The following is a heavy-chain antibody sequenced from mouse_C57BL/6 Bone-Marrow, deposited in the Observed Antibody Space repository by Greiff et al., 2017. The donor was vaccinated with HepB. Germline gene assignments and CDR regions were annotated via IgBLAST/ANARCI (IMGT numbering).Heavy chain of an antibody. J-gene: IGHJ1*03. CDR3: AREWFTGGWYFDV. CDR2: ISDGGSYT. CDR1: GFTFSSYA. Sequence: EVKLVESGGGLVKPGGSLKLSCAASGFTFSSYAMSWVRQTPEKRLEWVATISDGGSYTYYPDNVKGRFTISRDNAKNTLYLQMSHLKSEDTAMYDCAREWFTGGWYFDVWGTGTTVTVSS. V-gene: IGHV5-4*01. D-gene: IGHD2-2*01.